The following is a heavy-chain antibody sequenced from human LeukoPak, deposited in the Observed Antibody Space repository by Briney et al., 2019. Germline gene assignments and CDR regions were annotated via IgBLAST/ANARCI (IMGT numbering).Heavy chain of an antibody. CDR1: GFTVSGNY. CDR3: AKDHDKLVGDPAFDY. J-gene: IGHJ4*02. D-gene: IGHD6-13*01. Sequence: PGGSLRLSCAASGFTVSGNYMSWVRQAPGKGLEWVSAISGSGGSTYYADSVKGRFTISRDNSKNTLYLQMNSLRAEDTAVYYCAKDHDKLVGDPAFDYWGQGTLVTVSS. CDR2: ISGSGGST. V-gene: IGHV3-23*01.